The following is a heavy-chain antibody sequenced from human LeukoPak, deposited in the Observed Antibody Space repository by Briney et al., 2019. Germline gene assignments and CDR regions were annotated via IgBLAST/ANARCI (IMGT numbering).Heavy chain of an antibody. V-gene: IGHV1-18*01. CDR3: ARYGTCGDCYSIPYYYYYMDV. D-gene: IGHD2-21*02. CDR1: GYTFTCYG. CDR2: ISAYNGNT. J-gene: IGHJ6*03. Sequence: AASVKVSCKASGYTFTCYGIGWVRQAPGQGLEWMGWISAYNGNTNYAQKLQGRVTMTTDTSTSTAYMELRSLRSDDTAVYYCARYGTCGDCYSIPYYYYYMDVWGKGTTVTVSS.